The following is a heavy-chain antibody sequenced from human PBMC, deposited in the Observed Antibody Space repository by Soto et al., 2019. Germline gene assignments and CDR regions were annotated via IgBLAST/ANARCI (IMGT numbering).Heavy chain of an antibody. D-gene: IGHD3-10*01. CDR2: FDPEDGET. CDR1: GYTLTELS. J-gene: IGHJ4*02. V-gene: IGHV1-24*01. CDR3: ATGLDLLLGFGEPPRNY. Sequence: QVQLVQSGAEVKKPGASVKVSCKVSGYTLTELSMHWVRQAPGKGLEWMGGFDPEDGETIYAQKFQGRVTMTEDTSTETAYMALSSLRSEDTAVYYCATGLDLLLGFGEPPRNYWGQGTLVTVSS.